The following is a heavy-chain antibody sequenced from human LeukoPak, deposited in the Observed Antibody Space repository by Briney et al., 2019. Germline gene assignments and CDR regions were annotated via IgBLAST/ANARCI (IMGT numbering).Heavy chain of an antibody. Sequence: SETLSLTCTVSGGSISSSSYYWSWIRQPPGKGLEWIGYIYYSGSTNYNPSLKSRVTISVDTSKNQFSLKLSSVTAADTAVYYCARAYYYGMDVWGQGTTVTVSS. V-gene: IGHV4-61*01. J-gene: IGHJ6*02. CDR2: IYYSGST. CDR1: GGSISSSSYY. CDR3: ARAYYYGMDV.